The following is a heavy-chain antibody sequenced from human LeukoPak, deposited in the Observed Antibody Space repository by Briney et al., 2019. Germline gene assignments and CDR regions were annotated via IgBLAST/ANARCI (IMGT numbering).Heavy chain of an antibody. CDR2: INHSGST. CDR3: AREGIAVAGTSQLDY. J-gene: IGHJ4*02. Sequence: SETLSHTCAVYGGSFSGYYWSWIRQPPGKGLEWIGEINHSGSTNYNPSLKSRVTISVDTSKNQFSLKLSSVTAADTAVYCCAREGIAVAGTSQLDYWGQGTLVTVSS. CDR1: GGSFSGYY. V-gene: IGHV4-34*01. D-gene: IGHD6-19*01.